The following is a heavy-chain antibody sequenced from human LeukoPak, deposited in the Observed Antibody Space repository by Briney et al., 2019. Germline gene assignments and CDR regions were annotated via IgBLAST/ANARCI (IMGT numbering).Heavy chain of an antibody. D-gene: IGHD6-19*01. CDR3: ASNNRIAVAGTLDY. V-gene: IGHV3-48*03. CDR2: ISSSGSTI. J-gene: IGHJ4*02. CDR1: VFTFSSYE. Sequence: GGSLRLSCASSVFTFSSYEMNWVRQAPGKGLEWVSYISSSGSTIYYADSVKGRFTISRDNAKNSLYLQMKSLRAEDTAVYYCASNNRIAVAGTLDYWGQGKLVTVSS.